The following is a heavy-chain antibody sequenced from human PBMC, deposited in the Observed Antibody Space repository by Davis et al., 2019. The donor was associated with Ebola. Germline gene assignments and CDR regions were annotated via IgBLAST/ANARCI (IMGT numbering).Heavy chain of an antibody. CDR2: IIPIFGTA. CDR3: ARAQFPTTSDH. CDR1: GGTFSSYN. Sequence: AASVKVSCKASGGTFSSYNLSWVRQAPGQGLEWMGGIIPIFGTANYAQKFQGRVTITADESTSTAYMEVGSLRSDDTAVYFCARAQFPTTSDHWGQGTLVTVSS. J-gene: IGHJ4*02. V-gene: IGHV1-69*13. D-gene: IGHD1-1*01.